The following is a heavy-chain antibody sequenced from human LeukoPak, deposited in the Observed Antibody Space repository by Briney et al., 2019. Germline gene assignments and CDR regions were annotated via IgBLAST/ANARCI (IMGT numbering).Heavy chain of an antibody. CDR3: ARGEYCGGDCFSSTLFDY. J-gene: IGHJ4*02. CDR1: GYTFSNYW. D-gene: IGHD2-21*01. V-gene: IGHV5-51*01. Sequence: GESQKISCKGSGYTFSNYWIGWVRQMPGKGLEWMGIIYPGDSHTRYSPSFQGQVTVSADKSISTAYLQWSGLKASDTAMYYCARGEYCGGDCFSSTLFDYWGQGTLVTVSS. CDR2: IYPGDSHT.